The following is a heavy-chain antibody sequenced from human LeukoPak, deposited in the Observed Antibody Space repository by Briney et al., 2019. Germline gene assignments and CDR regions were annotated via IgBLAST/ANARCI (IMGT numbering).Heavy chain of an antibody. J-gene: IGHJ4*02. Sequence: GGSLRLSCAASGFTFSSYGMHWVCQAPGKGLEWVAVISYDGSNKYYADSVKGRFTISRDNSKNTLYLQMNSLRAEDTAVYYCAKGRYSNGPLDYWGQGTLVTVSS. CDR1: GFTFSSYG. V-gene: IGHV3-30*18. CDR3: AKGRYSNGPLDY. D-gene: IGHD6-19*01. CDR2: ISYDGSNK.